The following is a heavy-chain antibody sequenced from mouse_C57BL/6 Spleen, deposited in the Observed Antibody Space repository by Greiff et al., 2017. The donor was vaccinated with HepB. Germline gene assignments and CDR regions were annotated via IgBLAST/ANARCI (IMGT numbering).Heavy chain of an antibody. V-gene: IGHV1-64*01. CDR2: IHPNSGST. CDR1: GYTFTSYW. J-gene: IGHJ4*01. Sequence: VQLQQPGAELVKPGASVKLSCKASGYTFTSYWMHWVKQRPGQGLEWIGMIHPNSGSTNYNEKFKSKATLTVDKSSSTAYMQLSSLTSEDSAVYYCALLRGDYYAMDYWGQGTSVTVSS. CDR3: ALLRGDYYAMDY. D-gene: IGHD1-1*01.